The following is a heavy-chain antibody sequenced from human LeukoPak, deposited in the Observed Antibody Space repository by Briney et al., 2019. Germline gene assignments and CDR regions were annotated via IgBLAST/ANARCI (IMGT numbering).Heavy chain of an antibody. Sequence: GGSLRLSCAASGFTFSSYSMNWVRQAPGKGLEWVSSISSSSSYIYYADSVKGRFTISRDNAKNSLYLQMNSLRAEDTAVYYCARVYSSSWYWFDPWGQGTLVTVSS. V-gene: IGHV3-21*04. J-gene: IGHJ5*02. CDR1: GFTFSSYS. D-gene: IGHD6-13*01. CDR3: ARVYSSSWYWFDP. CDR2: ISSSSSYI.